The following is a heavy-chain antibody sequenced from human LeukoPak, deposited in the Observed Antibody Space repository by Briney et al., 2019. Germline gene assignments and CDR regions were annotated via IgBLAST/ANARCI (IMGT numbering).Heavy chain of an antibody. V-gene: IGHV3-30*18. Sequence: GGSLRLSCAAAGFTFISYGMHWVRQAPGKGLEWVAVISYDGSSKYYADSVKGRFTIFRDNSKNTLYLQMNSLRAEDTAVYYCAKPIYSSGWYGASFDFWGQGTLVTVSS. CDR3: AKPIYSSGWYGASFDF. D-gene: IGHD6-19*01. CDR2: ISYDGSSK. CDR1: GFTFISYG. J-gene: IGHJ4*02.